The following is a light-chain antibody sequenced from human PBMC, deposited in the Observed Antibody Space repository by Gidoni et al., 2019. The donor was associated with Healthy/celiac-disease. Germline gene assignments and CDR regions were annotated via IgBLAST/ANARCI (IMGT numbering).Light chain of an antibody. CDR1: SSDVGGYNY. CDR2: EVS. Sequence: SALPQPAPVSGSPGQSITISCTGTSSDVGGYNYVSWYQQHPGKAPKLMIYEVSNRPSGVSNRFSGSKSGNTASLTISGLQAEDEADYYCSSYTSSSTLNYVFGTGTKVTVL. J-gene: IGLJ1*01. CDR3: SSYTSSSTLNYV. V-gene: IGLV2-14*01.